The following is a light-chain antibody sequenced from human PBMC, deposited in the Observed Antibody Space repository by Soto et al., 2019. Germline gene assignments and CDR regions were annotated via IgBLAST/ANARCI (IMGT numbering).Light chain of an antibody. CDR1: SSDVGSYNY. CDR3: NSYAGGDWV. V-gene: IGLV2-8*01. Sequence: QSALTQPPSASGSLGQSVTIPCTGTSSDVGSYNYVSWYQQHPGKVPKLLIYEVSNRPSGVPDRFSGSKSGNTASLTVSGLQAEDEADYYCNSYAGGDWVFGGGTKVTVL. CDR2: EVS. J-gene: IGLJ3*02.